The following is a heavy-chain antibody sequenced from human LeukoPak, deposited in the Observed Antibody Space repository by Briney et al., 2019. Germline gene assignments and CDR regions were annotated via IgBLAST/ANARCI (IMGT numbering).Heavy chain of an antibody. CDR1: GFTFSSYN. CDR3: AREGVVPAAPMDV. D-gene: IGHD2-2*01. CDR2: ISSSSSYI. Sequence: GGSLRLSCAASGFTFSSYNMNWVRQAPGKGLEWVSSISSSSSYIYYADSVKGRFTISRDNAKNSLYLQMNSLRAEDTAVYYCAREGVVPAAPMDVWGQGTTVTVSS. J-gene: IGHJ6*02. V-gene: IGHV3-21*01.